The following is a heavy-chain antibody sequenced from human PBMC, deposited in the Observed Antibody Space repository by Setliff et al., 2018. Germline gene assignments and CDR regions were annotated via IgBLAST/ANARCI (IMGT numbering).Heavy chain of an antibody. J-gene: IGHJ4*02. D-gene: IGHD3-10*01. CDR2: IDHTGST. CDR3: ARHVTVYFGSESSYHPYYFDY. V-gene: IGHV4-38-2*01. Sequence: SETLSLTCDVSGFSISRAYYWGWIRQSPGKGLEWVGSIDHTGSTYYGPSLKSRVAMSVDTSKNQFSLTLPSVTAADTAFYYCARHVTVYFGSESSYHPYYFDYWGQGALVTVSS. CDR1: GFSISRAYY.